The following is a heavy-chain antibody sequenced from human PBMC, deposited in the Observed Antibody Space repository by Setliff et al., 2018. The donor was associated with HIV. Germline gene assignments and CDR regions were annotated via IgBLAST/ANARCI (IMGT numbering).Heavy chain of an antibody. J-gene: IGHJ3*02. V-gene: IGHV4-59*01. D-gene: IGHD1-26*01. Sequence: SETLSLTCTVSSGSISSYYWSWIRQPPGKGLEWIGYIYYSGSTNYNPSLRSRVTISVDTSKNQFSLRLSAATAADTAVYYCARSSGSYWMNAFDIWGKGTMVTVSS. CDR3: ARSSGSYWMNAFDI. CDR2: IYYSGST. CDR1: SGSISSYY.